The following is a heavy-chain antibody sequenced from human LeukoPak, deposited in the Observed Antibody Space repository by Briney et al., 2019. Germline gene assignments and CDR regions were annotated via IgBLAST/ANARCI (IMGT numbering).Heavy chain of an antibody. D-gene: IGHD3-22*01. CDR3: ARDAGDYYDSSGYTGYFQH. CDR1: GFTFSSYA. J-gene: IGHJ1*01. Sequence: GGSLRLSCAASGFTFSSYAVHWVRQAPGKGLEWVAVISYDGSNKYYADSVKGRFTISRDNSKNTLYLQMNSLRAEDTAVYYCARDAGDYYDSSGYTGYFQHWGQGTLVTVSS. CDR2: ISYDGSNK. V-gene: IGHV3-30-3*01.